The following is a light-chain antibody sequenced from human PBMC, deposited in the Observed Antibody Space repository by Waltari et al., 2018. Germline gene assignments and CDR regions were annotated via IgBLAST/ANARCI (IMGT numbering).Light chain of an antibody. V-gene: IGLV2-14*03. CDR1: ISDVGGFNS. CDR3: SSQSTNSVVL. CDR2: DVI. Sequence: QSALTQPASVSGSPGQSITISCTGTISDVGGFNSVSWYQVHPGQAPRVMIYDVINRPAGVSDLFSASKSGNPASLTISGLQAEDEGDYYCSSQSTNSVVLFGGGTKLTVL. J-gene: IGLJ3*02.